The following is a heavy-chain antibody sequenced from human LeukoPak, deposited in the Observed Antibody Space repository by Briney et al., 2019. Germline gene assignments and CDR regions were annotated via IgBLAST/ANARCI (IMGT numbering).Heavy chain of an antibody. V-gene: IGHV3-20*04. D-gene: IGHD5-18*01. Sequence: PWGSLRLSCAASGFTFNDYDLSWVGQAPGKGLQWVSGINWNGGSTGYADSVKGRFTISRDNAKNSLYLQMNSLRAEDTALYYCARDPSGYSRGYSYFDLSGPGSQFTVSS. CDR2: INWNGGST. CDR1: GFTFNDYD. J-gene: IGHJ2*01. CDR3: ARDPSGYSRGYSYFDL.